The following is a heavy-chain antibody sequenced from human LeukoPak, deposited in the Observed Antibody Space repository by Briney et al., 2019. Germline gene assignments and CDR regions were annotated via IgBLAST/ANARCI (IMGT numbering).Heavy chain of an antibody. CDR3: AKVTGVAGGYCSGRNCYYGSQYFDY. D-gene: IGHD2-15*01. V-gene: IGHV3-23*01. J-gene: IGHJ4*02. Sequence: GGALRLSCAASGFTFSCYAMRWVRQAPGKGVGWVSAVGGSGGTTYDVDAVEGRFPISRDNSKNTPYLQMNSLRVEDTAVYYCAKVTGVAGGYCSGRNCYYGSQYFDYWGQGTLVTVSS. CDR1: GFTFSCYA. CDR2: VGGSGGTT.